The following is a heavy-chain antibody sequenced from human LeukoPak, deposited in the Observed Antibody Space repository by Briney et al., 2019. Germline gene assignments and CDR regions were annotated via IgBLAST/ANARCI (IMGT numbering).Heavy chain of an antibody. CDR1: AGAITSYY. V-gene: IGHV4-59*01. Sequence: SETLSLTCTVSAGAITSYYWSWIRQPPGKGLEWIGYIYDSGSTNYNPSLKSRVTISVDTSKNQISLKLSSVTAADTAVYYCASFRWSGSYYAYFDYWGQGTLVTVSS. CDR2: IYDSGST. CDR3: ASFRWSGSYYAYFDY. D-gene: IGHD1-26*01. J-gene: IGHJ4*02.